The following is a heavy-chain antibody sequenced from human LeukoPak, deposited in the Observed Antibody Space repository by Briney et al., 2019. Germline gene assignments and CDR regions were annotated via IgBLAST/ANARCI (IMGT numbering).Heavy chain of an antibody. D-gene: IGHD6-6*01. CDR2: ISAYNGNT. CDR3: AGCIAARRYGMDV. J-gene: IGHJ6*02. V-gene: IGHV1-18*01. Sequence: ASVKVSCKASGYTFTSYGISWVRQPPAQGLEWMGWISAYNGNTNYAQKLQGRVTMTTDTSTSTAYMELRSLRSDDTAVYYCAGCIAARRYGMDVWGQGTTVTVSS. CDR1: GYTFTSYG.